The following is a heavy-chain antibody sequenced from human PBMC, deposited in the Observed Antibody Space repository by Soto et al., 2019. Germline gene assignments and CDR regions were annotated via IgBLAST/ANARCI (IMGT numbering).Heavy chain of an antibody. J-gene: IGHJ6*02. D-gene: IGHD4-4*01. CDR1: GYTFTSYD. Sequence: QVQLVQSEAEVKKPGASVKVSCKASGYTFTSYDINWVRQATGQGLEWMGWMNPNSGNTGYAQKFQGRVTMTRNTSISTAYMELSSLRSEDTAVYYCARGTTVTRGVEYYYYYGMDVWGQGTTVTVSS. CDR2: MNPNSGNT. V-gene: IGHV1-8*01. CDR3: ARGTTVTRGVEYYYYYGMDV.